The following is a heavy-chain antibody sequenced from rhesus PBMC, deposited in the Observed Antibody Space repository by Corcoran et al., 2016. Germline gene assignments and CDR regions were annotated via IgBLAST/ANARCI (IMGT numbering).Heavy chain of an antibody. J-gene: IGHJ4*01. V-gene: IGHV2-174*01. CDR3: ARRREWELQSFDY. Sequence: QVTLKESGPALVKPTQHLTLTCTFSGFSIITRGMGVGWLRQPPGKSLEWLALIYCDDDKFYNTSQKSSLIISKDTSKNQVVLTMTNMDPVDTATYYWARRREWELQSFDYWGQGVLVTVSS. D-gene: IGHD1-44*02. CDR2: IYCDDDK. CDR1: GFSIITRGMG.